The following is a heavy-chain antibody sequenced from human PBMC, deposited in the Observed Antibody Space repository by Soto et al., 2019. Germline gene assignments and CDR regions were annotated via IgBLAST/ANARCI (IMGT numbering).Heavy chain of an antibody. CDR2: ISSSSSYI. CDR1: GFTFSSYS. D-gene: IGHD3-3*01. CDR3: ARYSYILTQDYPCWSR. J-gene: IGHJ4*02. Sequence: EVQLVESGGGLVKPGGSLRLSCAASGFTFSSYSMNWVRQAPGKGLEWVSSISSSSSYIYYADSVKGRFTISRDNAKNSLYLKMNSLRAEDTAVYYCARYSYILTQDYPCWSRWGQGTLVTVSS. V-gene: IGHV3-21*01.